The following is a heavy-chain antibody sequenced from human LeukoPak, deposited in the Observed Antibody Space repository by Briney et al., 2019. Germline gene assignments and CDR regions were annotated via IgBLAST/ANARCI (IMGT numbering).Heavy chain of an antibody. CDR3: ARRAGDYSHPYDY. V-gene: IGHV3-23*01. D-gene: IGHD3-22*01. J-gene: IGHJ4*02. CDR1: GFTFSGYG. CDR2: ISGGGST. Sequence: GGSLRLSCVASGFTFSGYGMSWVRQAPGKGLEWVSGISGGGSTYYADSVKGRFTISRDNSKNTLYLQLSSLRAEDTAVYYCARRAGDYSHPYDYWGQGTLVTVSS.